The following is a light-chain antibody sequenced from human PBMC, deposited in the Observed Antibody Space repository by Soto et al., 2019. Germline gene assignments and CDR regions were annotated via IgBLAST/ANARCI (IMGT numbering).Light chain of an antibody. CDR1: QSVSSSY. CDR3: QQYGSSPPIT. V-gene: IGKV3-20*01. J-gene: IGKJ5*01. Sequence: EIVLTQSPGTLSLSPGERATLSCRASQSVSSSYLAWYQQIPGQAPRLLIYGASSRATAIPDTFSGSGSGTDFTLTISRLEPEDFAVYYCQQYGSSPPITFGQGTRLEIK. CDR2: GAS.